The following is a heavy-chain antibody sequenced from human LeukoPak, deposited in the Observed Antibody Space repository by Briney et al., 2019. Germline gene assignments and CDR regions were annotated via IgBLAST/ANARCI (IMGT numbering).Heavy chain of an antibody. CDR3: ARRYCSSTSCLIDY. CDR2: ISSSGTSI. Sequence: PGGSLRLSCAASGFTFSSYEMNWVRQAPGKGLEWVSYISSSGTSIYYADSVKGRFTISRDNAKNSLYLQMNSLRADDTAVYYCARRYCSSTSCLIDYWGQGTVVTVSS. CDR1: GFTFSSYE. V-gene: IGHV3-48*03. D-gene: IGHD2-2*01. J-gene: IGHJ4*02.